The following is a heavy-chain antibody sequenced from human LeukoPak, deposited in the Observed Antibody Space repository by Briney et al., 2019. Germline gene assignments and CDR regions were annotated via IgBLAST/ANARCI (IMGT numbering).Heavy chain of an antibody. D-gene: IGHD3-22*01. V-gene: IGHV5-51*01. CDR2: IYPGDSDT. CDR3: ARLDDSSGYYTHFDS. J-gene: IGHJ4*02. Sequence: VESLKMPCHGSGYNFTNYWIGWVRQLPGKGLDGMGLIYPGDSDTGYSPSFQGQVTISADKSISTAYLQWSSMKASDTAMYYCARLDDSSGYYTHFDSWGQGTLVTVSS. CDR1: GYNFTNYW.